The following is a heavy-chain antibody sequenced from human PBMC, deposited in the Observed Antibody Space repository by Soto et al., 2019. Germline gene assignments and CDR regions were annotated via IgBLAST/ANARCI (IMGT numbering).Heavy chain of an antibody. CDR2: IIPIFGTA. CDR1: GGTFSSYA. V-gene: IGHV1-69*13. J-gene: IGHJ6*02. CDR3: ARNPRITMVRGVIITREENYYYGMDV. Sequence: SVKVSCKASGGTFSSYAISWVRQAPGQGLEWMGGIIPIFGTANYAQKFQGRVTITADESTSTAYMELSSLRSEDTGVYYCARNPRITMVRGVIITREENYYYGMDVWGQGPTVTVS. D-gene: IGHD3-10*01.